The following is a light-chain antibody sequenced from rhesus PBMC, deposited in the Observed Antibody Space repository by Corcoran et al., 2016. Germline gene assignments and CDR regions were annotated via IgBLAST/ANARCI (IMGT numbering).Light chain of an antibody. Sequence: EIVMTQSPATLSLSPGERATLSCRASQSVSTSVAWFQQKPEQAPRLLMYDSSNRAPAIPDRFSGSGSGTDFTLIISSLEAEDVGVYYCQQYYSWSRTFGQGTKVEI. CDR2: DSS. CDR1: QSVSTS. V-gene: IGKV3S9*01. J-gene: IGKJ1*01. CDR3: QQYYSWSRT.